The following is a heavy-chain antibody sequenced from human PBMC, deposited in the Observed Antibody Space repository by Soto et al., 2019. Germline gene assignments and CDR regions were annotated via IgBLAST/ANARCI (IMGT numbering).Heavy chain of an antibody. V-gene: IGHV3-30*18. Sequence: QVQLVESGGGVVQPGRSLRLSCAASGFTFSSYGMHWVRQAPGKGLEWVAVISYDGSNKYYADTVKGRFTISRDNSKNTLYLQMNSLRAEDTAVYYCAKLGLSGRDAAFDIWGQGTMVTVSS. CDR1: GFTFSSYG. D-gene: IGHD3-16*01. CDR2: ISYDGSNK. CDR3: AKLGLSGRDAAFDI. J-gene: IGHJ3*02.